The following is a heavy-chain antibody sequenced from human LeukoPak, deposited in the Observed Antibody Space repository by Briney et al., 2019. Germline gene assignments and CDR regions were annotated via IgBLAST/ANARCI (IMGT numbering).Heavy chain of an antibody. J-gene: IGHJ3*02. CDR1: GFTFSSYA. CDR2: ISGSGGST. D-gene: IGHD1-26*01. Sequence: GGSLRLSCAASGFTFSSYAMSWVRQAPGKGLGWVSAISGSGGSTYYADSVKGRFTISRDNSKTTLYLQMNSLRAEDTAVYYCAHLRYSGSYYGTYDAFDIWGQGTMVTVSS. V-gene: IGHV3-23*01. CDR3: AHLRYSGSYYGTYDAFDI.